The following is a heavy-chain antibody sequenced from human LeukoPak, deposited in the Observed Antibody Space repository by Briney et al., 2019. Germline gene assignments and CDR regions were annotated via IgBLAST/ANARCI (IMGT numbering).Heavy chain of an antibody. D-gene: IGHD2-2*01. V-gene: IGHV3-23*01. CDR2: ISGSGGST. CDR1: GFTFSSYA. CDR3: AKGGYCSSTSCYFGPNYGMDV. J-gene: IGHJ6*04. Sequence: PGGSLRLSCAASGFTFSSYAMSWVRLAPGKGLEWVSAISGSGGSTYYADSVKGRFTISRDNSKNTLYLQMNSLRAEDTAVYYCAKGGYCSSTSCYFGPNYGMDVWGKGTTVTVSS.